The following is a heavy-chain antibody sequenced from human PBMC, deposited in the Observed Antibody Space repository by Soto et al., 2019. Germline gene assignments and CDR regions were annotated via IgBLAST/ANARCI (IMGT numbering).Heavy chain of an antibody. CDR1: VGTFSSYA. J-gene: IGHJ6*02. CDR3: ARHVPAAGYYYGMDV. Sequence: QVQLVQSGAEVKKPGSSVKVSCKASVGTFSSYAISWVRQAPGQGLEWMGGIIPIFGTANYAQKFQGRVTITADESTSAAYMELSSLRSEDTAVYYCARHVPAAGYYYGMDVWGQGTTVTVSS. D-gene: IGHD2-2*01. CDR2: IIPIFGTA. V-gene: IGHV1-69*12.